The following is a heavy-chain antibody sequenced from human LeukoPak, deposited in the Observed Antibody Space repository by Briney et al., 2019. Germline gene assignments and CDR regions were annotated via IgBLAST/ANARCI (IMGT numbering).Heavy chain of an antibody. D-gene: IGHD2-15*01. V-gene: IGHV3-66*01. CDR2: TNKGGST. Sequence: GGSLRLSCEASGFTVSSNHMNWVRQVPGKGLEWVSITNKGGSTYYADSVKGRFTSSRDKSKSKVFFQMGSLRLEDTSVYYCARAYCTGGTCYDDAFDLWGQGTLVTVSS. CDR1: GFTVSSNH. CDR3: ARAYCTGGTCYDDAFDL. J-gene: IGHJ3*01.